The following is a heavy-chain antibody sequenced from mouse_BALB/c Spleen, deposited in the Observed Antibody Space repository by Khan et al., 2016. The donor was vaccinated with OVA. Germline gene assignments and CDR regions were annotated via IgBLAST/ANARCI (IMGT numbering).Heavy chain of an antibody. V-gene: IGHV4-1*02. D-gene: IGHD2-2*01. Sequence: EVKLEESGGGLVQPGGSLKLSCAASRFDFSRYWMSWVRQAPGKGLEWIGEINPDSSTINYTPSLKDKFIISRDNAKNTLFLQMSKVRSEDTALYYCARGLRRYYYAMDYWGQGTSVTVSS. J-gene: IGHJ4*01. CDR1: RFDFSRYW. CDR2: INPDSSTI. CDR3: ARGLRRYYYAMDY.